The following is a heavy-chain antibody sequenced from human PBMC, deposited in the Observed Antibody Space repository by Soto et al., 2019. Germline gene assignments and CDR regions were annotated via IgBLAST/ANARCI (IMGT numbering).Heavy chain of an antibody. J-gene: IGHJ4*02. V-gene: IGHV1-24*01. CDR1: GYTLTEIS. CDR3: ATTGDPFDN. CDR2: FDREDEDT. D-gene: IGHD1-1*01. Sequence: QVQLVQSGAEVKMPGASVKVSCKVSGYTLTEISMHWVRQAPGKGLEWMGGFDREDEDTTYAQKFQGRVTMTEDTSTDTAYMELSSLRSEETAVYYCATTGDPFDNWGQGTLVTVSS.